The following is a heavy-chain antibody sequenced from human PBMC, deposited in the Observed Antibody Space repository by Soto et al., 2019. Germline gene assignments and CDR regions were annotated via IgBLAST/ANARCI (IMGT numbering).Heavy chain of an antibody. J-gene: IGHJ6*02. Sequence: QVQLVQSGAEVKKPGASVKVSCKASGYTFTGYYMHWVRQAPGQGLEWMGWINPNSGGTNYAQKVQGWVTMTRDTSISTAYMELSRLRSDATAVYYCARVAGGDYYYGMDVWGQGTTVTVSS. CDR3: ARVAGGDYYYGMDV. D-gene: IGHD1-1*01. CDR2: INPNSGGT. CDR1: GYTFTGYY. V-gene: IGHV1-2*04.